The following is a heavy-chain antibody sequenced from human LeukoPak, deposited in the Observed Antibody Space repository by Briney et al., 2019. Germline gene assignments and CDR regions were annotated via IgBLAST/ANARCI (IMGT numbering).Heavy chain of an antibody. J-gene: IGHJ6*02. CDR1: GFTFSDYY. V-gene: IGHV3-11*01. CDR3: ARCIAAAGSPALYGMDV. CDR2: ISSSGSTI. D-gene: IGHD6-13*01. Sequence: KSGGSLRLSCAASGFTFSDYYMSWIRQAPGKGLEWVSYISSSGSTIYYADSVKGRFTISRDNAKNSLYLQMNSLRAEDTAVYYCARCIAAAGSPALYGMDVWGQGTTVTVSS.